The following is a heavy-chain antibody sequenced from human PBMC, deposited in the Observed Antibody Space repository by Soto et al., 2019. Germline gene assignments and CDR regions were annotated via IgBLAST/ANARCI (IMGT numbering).Heavy chain of an antibody. CDR3: TRTQCFGEIYYY. CDR1: GGSISSSSHY. CDR2: IYYNGNT. D-gene: IGHD3-10*01. Sequence: PSETLSLTCTVSGGSISSSSHYWGWIRQPPGKGLEWIGSIYYNGNTYYNPSLKSRVTISVDTSKNQFSLKLSSVTATDTAVYYCTRTQCFGEIYYYWGQGTLVTVSS. J-gene: IGHJ4*02. V-gene: IGHV4-39*01.